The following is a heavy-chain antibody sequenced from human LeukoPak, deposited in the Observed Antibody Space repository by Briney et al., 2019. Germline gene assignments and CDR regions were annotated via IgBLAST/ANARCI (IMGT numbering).Heavy chain of an antibody. CDR1: GFTFNNYA. CDR2: ISGDGDHS. V-gene: IGHV3-21*01. CDR3: ARDPYGSGSYDAVWC. J-gene: IGHJ4*02. Sequence: GSLRLSCTVSGFTFNNYAMAWVRQAPGKGLEWVALISGDGDHSFYAESMQGRFTISRDNAKNSLYLQMNSLRAEDTAVYYCARDPYGSGSYDAVWCWGQGTLVTVSS. D-gene: IGHD3-10*01.